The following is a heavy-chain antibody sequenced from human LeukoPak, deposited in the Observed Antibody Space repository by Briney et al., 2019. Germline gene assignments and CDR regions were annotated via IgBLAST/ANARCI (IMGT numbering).Heavy chain of an antibody. Sequence: SETLSLTCAVYGGSFSDYYWSWIRQSPGKGLEWIGEINHSGSTNYNPSLKSRVTMSVDTSKNQFSLKLSSVTAADTAVYYCARDQYYYDSSGTITLDYWGQGTLVTVSS. CDR3: ARDQYYYDSSGTITLDY. V-gene: IGHV4-34*01. D-gene: IGHD3-22*01. J-gene: IGHJ4*02. CDR1: GGSFSDYY. CDR2: INHSGST.